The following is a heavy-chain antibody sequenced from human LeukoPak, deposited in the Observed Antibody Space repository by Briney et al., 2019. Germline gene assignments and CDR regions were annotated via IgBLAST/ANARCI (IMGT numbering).Heavy chain of an antibody. Sequence: ASVKVSCKASGYTSTSYSISWVRQAPGQGLEWMGLMNPNSGNTDYAQKFQGRVTMTRNTSISTAYMELSSLTSEDTAVYYCARPGAAAGFEYWGQGALVTVSS. V-gene: IGHV1-8*02. CDR3: ARPGAAAGFEY. CDR2: MNPNSGNT. J-gene: IGHJ4*02. CDR1: GYTSTSYS. D-gene: IGHD6-13*01.